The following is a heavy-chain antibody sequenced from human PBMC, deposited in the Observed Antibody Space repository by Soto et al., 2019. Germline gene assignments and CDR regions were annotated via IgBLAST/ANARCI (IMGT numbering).Heavy chain of an antibody. CDR3: AGLQRGGGSTRWGY. Sequence: QVQLVQSGAEVKKPGSSVKVSCKASGGTFSSYAISWVRQAPGQGLEWMGGIIPIFGTANYAQKFQGRVTSTADESPSTDYMELRSLRSEDTAVYYCAGLQRGGGSTRWGYWGQGTLVTVSS. D-gene: IGHD2-21*01. CDR2: IIPIFGTA. J-gene: IGHJ4*02. V-gene: IGHV1-69*12. CDR1: GGTFSSYA.